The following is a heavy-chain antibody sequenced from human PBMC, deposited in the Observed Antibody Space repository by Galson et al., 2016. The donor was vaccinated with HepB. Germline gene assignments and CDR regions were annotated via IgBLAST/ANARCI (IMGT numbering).Heavy chain of an antibody. J-gene: IGHJ5*01. Sequence: SVKVSCKASGYTFTSYAISWVRQAPGQKLEWMGGVIPIFGTTNIAQDFQGRLTMTADESTNTGYMELSRLTSEDTAVYYCAREGYNSLDSWGQGTLVTVSS. D-gene: IGHD2/OR15-2a*01. CDR3: AREGYNSLDS. CDR1: GYTFTSYA. CDR2: VIPIFGTT. V-gene: IGHV1-69*13.